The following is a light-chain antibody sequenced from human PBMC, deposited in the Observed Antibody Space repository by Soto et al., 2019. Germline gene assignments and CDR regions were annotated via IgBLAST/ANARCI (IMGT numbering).Light chain of an antibody. CDR2: EVS. Sequence: QSALTQPPSASRSPGQSVTISCTGTSSDVGGYDYVSWYKQHPGKAPKLMIYEVSKRPSGVPDRFSGSKSGNTAALTVSGLQAEDEADYYCSSYVGTNSYVFGTGTKLTVL. J-gene: IGLJ1*01. V-gene: IGLV2-8*01. CDR1: SSDVGGYDY. CDR3: SSYVGTNSYV.